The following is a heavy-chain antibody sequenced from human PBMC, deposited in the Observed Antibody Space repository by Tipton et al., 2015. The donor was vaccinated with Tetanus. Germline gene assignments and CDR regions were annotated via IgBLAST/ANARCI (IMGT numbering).Heavy chain of an antibody. CDR3: ARGPSAYDR. CDR2: IDHSGNT. Sequence: TLSLTCAVDGGSLNNYYWAWFRQPPGKGLEWIGEIDHSGNTRYNPSLKSRLTISVDTSKDQFSLKLSSVVAADTAVYYCARGPSAYDRWGQGALVTVSS. CDR1: GGSLNNYY. V-gene: IGHV4-34*01. J-gene: IGHJ5*02.